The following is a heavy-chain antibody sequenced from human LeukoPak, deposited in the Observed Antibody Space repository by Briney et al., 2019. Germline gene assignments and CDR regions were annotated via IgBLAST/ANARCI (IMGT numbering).Heavy chain of an antibody. Sequence: SGGSLRLSCAASGFTFRNYAMSWVRQAPGKGLVWVSRINSDGRSTNYADSVKGRFTISRDNAKNTLNLQMNGLRAEDTALYYCARGNGDYVSLFDYWGQGTLVTVSS. V-gene: IGHV3-74*01. CDR2: INSDGRST. J-gene: IGHJ4*02. D-gene: IGHD4-17*01. CDR1: GFTFRNYA. CDR3: ARGNGDYVSLFDY.